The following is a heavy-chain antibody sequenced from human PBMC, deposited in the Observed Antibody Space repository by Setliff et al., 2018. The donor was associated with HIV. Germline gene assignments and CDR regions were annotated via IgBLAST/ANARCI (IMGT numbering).Heavy chain of an antibody. D-gene: IGHD3-10*01. J-gene: IGHJ6*02. V-gene: IGHV1-2*02. Sequence: ASVKVSCKASGYTFTGHYLHWVRQAPGQGLEWLGWVNPNSGDAVYAQNFQGRVTMTRDTSINAAYMELRGLRSDDTAVYYCARNFGLSPSGKYYYYYGMDIWGQGTTVTVSS. CDR2: VNPNSGDA. CDR1: GYTFTGHY. CDR3: ARNFGLSPSGKYYYYYGMDI.